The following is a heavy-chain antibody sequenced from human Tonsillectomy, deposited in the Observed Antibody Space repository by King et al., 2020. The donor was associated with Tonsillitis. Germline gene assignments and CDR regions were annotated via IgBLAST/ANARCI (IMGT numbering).Heavy chain of an antibody. V-gene: IGHV1-2*04. CDR1: GYTFTAYY. Sequence: VQLVESGAEVKKPGASVKVSCKASGYTFTAYYMHWVRQAPGQGLEWMGWINPNSGGTNYAQKFQGWVTMTRDTSISTAYMELSRLRTDDTAVYYCAGEGSTNYGMDVWGQGTTVTVSS. CDR3: AGEGSTNYGMDV. D-gene: IGHD5/OR15-5a*01. J-gene: IGHJ6*02. CDR2: INPNSGGT.